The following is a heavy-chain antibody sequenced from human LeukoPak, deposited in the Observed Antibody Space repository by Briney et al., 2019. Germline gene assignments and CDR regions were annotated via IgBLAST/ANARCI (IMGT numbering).Heavy chain of an antibody. D-gene: IGHD1-26*01. V-gene: IGHV3-74*01. CDR3: ASSRRWDYYFDY. J-gene: IGHJ4*02. CDR2: INSDGSST. CDR1: GFTFSSYW. Sequence: GGSLRLSCAASGFTFSSYWMHWARQAPGKGLVWVSHINSDGSSTSYADSVKGRFTISRDNAKNTLYLQMNSLRAEDTAVYYCASSRRWDYYFDYWGQGTLVTVSS.